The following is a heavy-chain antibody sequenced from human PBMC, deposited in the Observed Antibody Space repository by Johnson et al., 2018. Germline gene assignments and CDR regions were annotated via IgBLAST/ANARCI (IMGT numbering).Heavy chain of an antibody. CDR2: FDPEDGET. D-gene: IGHD5-18*01. V-gene: IGHV1-24*01. CDR1: GYTLTELS. J-gene: IGHJ6*02. Sequence: QVQLVQSGAEVKKPGASVKVSCKVSGYTLTELSMHWVRQAPGKGLEWMGGFDPEDGETIYAQKFQGRVTMTEDTSTDTAYMERGGLSSEETAGYYCAQGLSYGSGDSYGEDYYYYYGMDVWGQGTTVTVS. CDR3: AQGLSYGSGDSYGEDYYYYYGMDV.